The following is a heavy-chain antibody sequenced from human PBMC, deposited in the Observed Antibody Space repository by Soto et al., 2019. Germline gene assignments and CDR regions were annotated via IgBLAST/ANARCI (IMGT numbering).Heavy chain of an antibody. CDR2: ISSSSSYI. V-gene: IGHV3-21*01. D-gene: IGHD2-15*01. J-gene: IGHJ3*02. Sequence: GGSLRLSCAASGFTFSSYSMNWVRQAPGKGLEWVSSISSSSSYIYYADSVKGRFTISRDNAKNSLYLQMNSLRAEDTAVYYCARDRYCSGGSVADCGAFDIWGQGTMVTVSS. CDR3: ARDRYCSGGSVADCGAFDI. CDR1: GFTFSSYS.